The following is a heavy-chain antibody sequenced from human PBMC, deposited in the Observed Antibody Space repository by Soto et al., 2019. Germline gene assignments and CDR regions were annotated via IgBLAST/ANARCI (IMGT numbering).Heavy chain of an antibody. CDR3: ARGSVVAATFDY. CDR1: GGSISSGGYY. Sequence: QVQLQESGPGLVKPSQTLSLTCTVSGGSISSGGYYWRWIRQHPGKGLEWIGYIYYSGSTYSNPSLKSRVTISVDTSKNQFSLELSSVTAADTAVYYCARGSVVAATFDYWGQGTLVTVSS. J-gene: IGHJ4*02. V-gene: IGHV4-31*03. CDR2: IYYSGST. D-gene: IGHD2-15*01.